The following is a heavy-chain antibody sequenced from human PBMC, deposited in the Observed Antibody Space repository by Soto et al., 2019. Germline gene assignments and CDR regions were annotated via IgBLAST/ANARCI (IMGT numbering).Heavy chain of an antibody. J-gene: IGHJ4*02. V-gene: IGHV3-23*01. CDR2: ISGSGGST. D-gene: IGHD4-17*01. CDR1: GFTFSNYA. CDR3: AKDQAVSLLNYGEALDY. Sequence: PGGSLRLSCAASGFTFSNYAVTWVRQAPGKGLEWVSTISGSGGSTYYADSVKGRFAISRDNSKNTLYLQMNSLRAEDTAVYYCAKDQAVSLLNYGEALDYWGQGSLVTVSS.